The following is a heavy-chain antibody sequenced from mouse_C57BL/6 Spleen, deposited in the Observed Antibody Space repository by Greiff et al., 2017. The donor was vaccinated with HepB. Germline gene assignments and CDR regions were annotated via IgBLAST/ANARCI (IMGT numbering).Heavy chain of an antibody. J-gene: IGHJ4*01. D-gene: IGHD3-2*02. CDR1: GYTFTSYW. V-gene: IGHV1-55*01. Sequence: QVQLQQPGAELVKPGASVKMSCKASGYTFTSYWITWVKQRPGQGLEWIGDIYPGSGSTNYNEKFKSKATLTVDTSSSTAYMQLSSLTSEDSAVYYCARGDAQAPYVLYAMDFWGQGTSVTVSS. CDR2: IYPGSGST. CDR3: ARGDAQAPYVLYAMDF.